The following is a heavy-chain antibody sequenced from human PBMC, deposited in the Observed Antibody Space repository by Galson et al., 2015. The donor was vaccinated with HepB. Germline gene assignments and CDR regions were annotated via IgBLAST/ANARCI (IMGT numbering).Heavy chain of an antibody. V-gene: IGHV3-15*01. CDR3: TTVQRWKAFDI. CDR1: GFTFGNAW. CDR2: IKSKTDGGTT. J-gene: IGHJ3*02. Sequence: SLRLSCAASGFTFGNAWMSWVRQAPGKGLEWVGRIKSKTDGGTTDYAAPVKGRFTISRDDSKNTLYLQMNSLKTEDTAVYYCTTVQRWKAFDIWGQGTMVTVSS. D-gene: IGHD4-23*01.